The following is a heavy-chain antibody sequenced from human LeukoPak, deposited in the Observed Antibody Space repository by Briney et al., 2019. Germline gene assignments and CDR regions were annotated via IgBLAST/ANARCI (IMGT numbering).Heavy chain of an antibody. CDR3: AQIGKGSSGWYRNDPFDY. CDR2: IFHSGST. D-gene: IGHD6-19*01. Sequence: SETLSLTCAVSGGFISSTDWWSWVRQPPGKGLEWIGEIFHSGSTNYNPSLKSRVTISVDKSKNQFSLRLSSVTAADTAVYYRAQIGKGSSGWYRNDPFDYWGQGTLVTVSS. V-gene: IGHV4-4*02. J-gene: IGHJ4*02. CDR1: GGFISSTDW.